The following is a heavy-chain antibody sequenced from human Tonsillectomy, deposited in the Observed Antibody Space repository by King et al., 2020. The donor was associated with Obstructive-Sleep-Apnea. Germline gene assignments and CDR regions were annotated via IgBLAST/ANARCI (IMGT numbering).Heavy chain of an antibody. D-gene: IGHD3-10*01. CDR3: ARHRVYYGSGSSGHYYGMDV. CDR1: GGSISSSDYS. J-gene: IGHJ6*02. V-gene: IGHV4-39*01. Sequence: QLQESGPGLVQPSEPLSLTCTVSGGSISSSDYSWGWIRQAPGTGLEWIGDIYYSGSTNYNPSLKSRVTISADTSKRQISLRLNSVTAADTAVYFCARHRVYYGSGSSGHYYGMDVWGQGTTVTVSS. CDR2: IYYSGST.